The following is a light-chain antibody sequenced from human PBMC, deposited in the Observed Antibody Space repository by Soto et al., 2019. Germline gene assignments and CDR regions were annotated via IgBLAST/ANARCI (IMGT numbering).Light chain of an antibody. CDR1: QSVSSY. V-gene: IGKV3-11*01. J-gene: IGKJ4*01. Sequence: PGERATLSCRASQSVSSYLAWYQQKPGQAPRLLIYDASNRATGIPARFSGSGSGTDFTLTISSLEPEDFAVYYCQQRSNWPRLTFGGGTKVEIK. CDR2: DAS. CDR3: QQRSNWPRLT.